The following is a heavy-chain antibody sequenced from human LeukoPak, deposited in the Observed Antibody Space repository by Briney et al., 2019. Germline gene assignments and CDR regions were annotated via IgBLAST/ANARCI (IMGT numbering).Heavy chain of an antibody. CDR1: GGSISSYY. D-gene: IGHD5-12*01. CDR3: ARAGHGGYVFIDY. V-gene: IGHV4-59*01. J-gene: IGHJ4*02. CDR2: IYYSGST. Sequence: SETLSLTCTVSGGSISSYYWSWIRQPPGKGLEWIGYIYYSGSTNYNPSLKSRVTISVVTSKNQFSLKLSSVTAADTAVYYCARAGHGGYVFIDYWGQGTLVTVSS.